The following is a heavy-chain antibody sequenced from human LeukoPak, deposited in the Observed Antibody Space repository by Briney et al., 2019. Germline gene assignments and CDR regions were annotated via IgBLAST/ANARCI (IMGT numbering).Heavy chain of an antibody. CDR1: GYTFTSYG. D-gene: IGHD3-3*01. CDR3: ARAAIFGVVMGPPDY. J-gene: IGHJ4*02. CDR2: ISAYNGNT. V-gene: IGHV1-18*01. Sequence: ASVKVSCKASGYTFTSYGISWVRQAPGQGLEWMGWISAYNGNTNYPQKLQGRVTMTTDTSTSTAYMELRSLRSDDTAVYYCARAAIFGVVMGPPDYWGQGTLVTVSS.